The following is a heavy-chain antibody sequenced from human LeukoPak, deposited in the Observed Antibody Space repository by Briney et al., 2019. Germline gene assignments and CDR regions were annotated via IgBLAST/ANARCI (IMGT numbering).Heavy chain of an antibody. J-gene: IGHJ3*02. V-gene: IGHV4-31*03. CDR3: AKYHSSGYYHDGPVDAFDI. CDR1: GGSISSGGYY. CDR2: IYYSGST. Sequence: SETPSLTCTVSGGSISSGGYYWSWIRQHPGKGLEWIGYIYYSGSTYYNPSLKSRVTISVDTSKNQFSLKLSSVTAADTAVYYCAKYHSSGYYHDGPVDAFDIWGQGTMVTVSS. D-gene: IGHD3-22*01.